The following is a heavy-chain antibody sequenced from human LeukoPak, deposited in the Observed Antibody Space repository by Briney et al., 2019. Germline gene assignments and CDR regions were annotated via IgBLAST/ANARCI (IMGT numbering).Heavy chain of an antibody. V-gene: IGHV2-5*02. J-gene: IGHJ6*03. CDR1: GFSLTTSGVG. Sequence: SGPTLVNPTQTLTLTCTFSGFSLTTSGVGVGWARQSPGEPLECLALIYWDDDRRYSPSLKSRLTITRDTSKNQVVLTMSNMDPVDTGTYYCAHIPNYYSNYYMDVWGKGTTVTVSS. CDR2: IYWDDDR. CDR3: AHIPNYYSNYYMDV.